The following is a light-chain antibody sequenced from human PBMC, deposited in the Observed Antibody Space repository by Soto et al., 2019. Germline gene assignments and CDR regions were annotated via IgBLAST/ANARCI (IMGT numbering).Light chain of an antibody. V-gene: IGKV1-5*01. CDR1: QSISSW. Sequence: DIQMTQSPSTLSASVGDRVTITCRASQSISSWLAWYPQKPGKAPKLLIYDASSLESGVPSRFSGRGSGTEFTLTISSLQPDDFATYDGQQYNSYSWTFGQGTKVEIK. CDR2: DAS. J-gene: IGKJ1*01. CDR3: QQYNSYSWT.